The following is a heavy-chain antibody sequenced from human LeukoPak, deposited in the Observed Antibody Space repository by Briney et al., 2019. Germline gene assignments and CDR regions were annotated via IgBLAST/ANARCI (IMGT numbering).Heavy chain of an antibody. D-gene: IGHD3-22*01. CDR3: AKLSQQVSSGYYYRDY. Sequence: PGGSLRLSCAASGFTFSSYAMSWVRQAPGKGLEWVSAISGSGGSTYYADSVKGRFTISRDNSKNTLYLQMNSLRAEDTAVYYCAKLSQQVSSGYYYRDYWGQGTLVTVSS. CDR2: ISGSGGST. CDR1: GFTFSSYA. J-gene: IGHJ4*02. V-gene: IGHV3-23*01.